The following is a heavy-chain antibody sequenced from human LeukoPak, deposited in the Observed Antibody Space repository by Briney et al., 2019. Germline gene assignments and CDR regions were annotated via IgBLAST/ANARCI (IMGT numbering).Heavy chain of an antibody. J-gene: IGHJ4*02. CDR2: IYYSGST. V-gene: IGHV4-59*01. Sequence: SETLSLTCTVSGGSISSYYWSWIRQPPGKGLEWIGYIYYSGSTNYNPSLKSRVTISVDTSKNQFSLKLSSVTAADTAVYYCARDRAGWYIDYWGQGTLVTVSS. D-gene: IGHD6-19*01. CDR1: GGSISSYY. CDR3: ARDRAGWYIDY.